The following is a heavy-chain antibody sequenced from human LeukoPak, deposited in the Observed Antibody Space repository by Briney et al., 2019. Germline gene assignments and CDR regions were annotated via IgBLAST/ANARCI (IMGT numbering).Heavy chain of an antibody. Sequence: GGSLRLSCAASGFTFSSHGMHWVRQAPGKGLYWVAFMPYDGNNKYYADSVKGRFTISRDNSKNTLYLQMNSLRAEDTAVYYCAKIQRYYYDSSGPPLNWGQGTMVTVSS. CDR2: MPYDGNNK. CDR1: GFTFSSHG. CDR3: AKIQRYYYDSSGPPLN. J-gene: IGHJ3*01. D-gene: IGHD3-22*01. V-gene: IGHV3-30*02.